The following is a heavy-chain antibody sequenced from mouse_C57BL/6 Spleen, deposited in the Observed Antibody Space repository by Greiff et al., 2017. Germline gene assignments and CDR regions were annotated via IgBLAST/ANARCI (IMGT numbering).Heavy chain of an antibody. V-gene: IGHV1-7*01. D-gene: IGHD2-3*01. CDR2: INPSSGYT. CDR3: ARGEAQNGYYAY. CDR1: GYTFTSYW. J-gene: IGHJ3*01. Sequence: QVQLKQSGAELAKPGASVKLSCKASGYTFTSYWMHWVKQRPGQGLEWIGYINPSSGYTKYNQKFKDKATLTADKSYSTAYMQLSSLTYEDSATYYCARGEAQNGYYAYWGQGTLVTVSA.